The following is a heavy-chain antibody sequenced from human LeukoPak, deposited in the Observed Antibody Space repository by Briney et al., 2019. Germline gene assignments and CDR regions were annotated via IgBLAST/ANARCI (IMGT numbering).Heavy chain of an antibody. J-gene: IGHJ4*02. Sequence: PSETLSLTCAVSGYSISSSSYYWGWIRQPPGKGLEWIGSIYYSGSTYYNPSLKSRVTISVDTSKNQFSLKLSSVTAADTAVYYCARLPQVVRGVIAPFYFDYWGQGTLVTVSS. CDR3: ARLPQVVRGVIAPFYFDY. V-gene: IGHV4-39*01. D-gene: IGHD3-10*01. CDR1: GYSISSSSYY. CDR2: IYYSGST.